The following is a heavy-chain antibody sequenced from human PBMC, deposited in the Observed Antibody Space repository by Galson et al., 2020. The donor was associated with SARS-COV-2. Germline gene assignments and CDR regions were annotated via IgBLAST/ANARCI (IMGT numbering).Heavy chain of an antibody. CDR1: GFTFSSYW. D-gene: IGHD2-15*01. CDR3: ARDRVDKYCSGGSCVLY. J-gene: IGHJ4*02. CDR2: IKQDGSEK. V-gene: IGHV3-7*01. Sequence: GGSLRLSCAASGFTFSSYWMSWVHQAPGKGLEWVATIKQDGSEKYYVDSVKGRFTISRDNAKNSLYLQMNSLRVEDTAVYYCARDRVDKYCSGGSCVLYWGQGTLVTVSS.